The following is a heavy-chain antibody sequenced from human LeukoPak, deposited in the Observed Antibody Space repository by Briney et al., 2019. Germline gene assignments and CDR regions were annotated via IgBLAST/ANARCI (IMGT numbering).Heavy chain of an antibody. D-gene: IGHD6-13*01. CDR1: GFTFSSYA. J-gene: IGHJ4*02. CDR3: ARDSSSWYPEYYFDY. CDR2: ISYDGSNK. V-gene: IGHV3-30-3*01. Sequence: GGSLRLFCAASGFTFSSYAMHWVRQAPGKGLEWVAVISYDGSNKYYADSVKGRFTISRDNSKNTLYLQMNSLRAEDTAVYYCARDSSSWYPEYYFDYWGQGTLVTVSS.